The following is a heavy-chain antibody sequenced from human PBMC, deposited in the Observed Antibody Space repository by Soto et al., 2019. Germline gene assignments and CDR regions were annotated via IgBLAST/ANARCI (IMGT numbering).Heavy chain of an antibody. V-gene: IGHV1-69*02. D-gene: IGHD5-12*01. CDR2: IIPILGIA. Sequence: QVQLVQSGAEVKKPGSSVKVSCKASGGTFSSYTISWVRQAPGQGLEWMGRIIPILGIANYAQKFQGRVTITADKSTSTAYMELSSLRSEDTAVYYCARGRDIVAAEYYFDYWGQGTLVTVSS. CDR3: ARGRDIVAAEYYFDY. J-gene: IGHJ4*02. CDR1: GGTFSSYT.